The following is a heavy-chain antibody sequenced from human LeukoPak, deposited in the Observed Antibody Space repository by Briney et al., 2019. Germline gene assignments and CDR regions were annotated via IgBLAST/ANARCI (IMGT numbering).Heavy chain of an antibody. D-gene: IGHD3-9*01. Sequence: GGSLRLSCTASGFTFSSYSLNWVRQAPGKGLEWVSSVSTGSNYIYYADSVKGRFTISRDNDKNSLYLQMNSLRAEDTAVYYCARDRLDFDWSPNIDYWGQGTLVTVSS. J-gene: IGHJ4*02. CDR1: GFTFSSYS. CDR2: VSTGSNYI. CDR3: ARDRLDFDWSPNIDY. V-gene: IGHV3-21*04.